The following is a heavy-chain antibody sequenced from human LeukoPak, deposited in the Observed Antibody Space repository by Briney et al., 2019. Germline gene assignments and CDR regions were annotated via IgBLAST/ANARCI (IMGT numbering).Heavy chain of an antibody. V-gene: IGHV1-2*02. CDR3: ARGIRYSSVWYYFDY. CDR1: GYTFTAYY. CDR2: INPNSGGT. D-gene: IGHD6-19*01. Sequence: APVKVSCKASGYTFTAYYIHWVRQAPGQGFEWMGWINPNSGGTNYAQEFQGRVTMTRGTSISTAYMELSRLRSDDTAVYYCARGIRYSSVWYYFDYWGQGTLVTVSS. J-gene: IGHJ4*02.